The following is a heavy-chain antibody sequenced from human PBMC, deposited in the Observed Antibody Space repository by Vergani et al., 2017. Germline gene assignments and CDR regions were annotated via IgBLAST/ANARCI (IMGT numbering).Heavy chain of an antibody. D-gene: IGHD6-19*01. CDR3: ARVRVAGGKNWFDP. Sequence: EVQLLESGGDLVQPGGSLRLSCAASGFTFSSYAMSWVRQAPGKGLEWVSAISGSGGSTYYADSVKGRFTISRDNAKNSLYLQMNSLRAEDTAVYYCARVRVAGGKNWFDPWGQGTLVTVSS. CDR1: GFTFSSYA. V-gene: IGHV3-23*01. CDR2: ISGSGGST. J-gene: IGHJ5*02.